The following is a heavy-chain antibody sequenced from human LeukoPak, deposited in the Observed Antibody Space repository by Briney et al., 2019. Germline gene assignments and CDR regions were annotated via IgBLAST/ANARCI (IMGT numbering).Heavy chain of an antibody. J-gene: IGHJ4*02. V-gene: IGHV1-46*01. Sequence: ASVKVSCKASGYTFTSYYMHWVRQAPGQGLEWMGIINPSGGSTGYAQKFQGRVTMTRDTSTSTVYMELSSLRSEDTAVYYCARDSRVWYYDSSGYPLGGYFDYWGQGTLVTVSS. CDR1: GYTFTSYY. CDR2: INPSGGST. D-gene: IGHD3-22*01. CDR3: ARDSRVWYYDSSGYPLGGYFDY.